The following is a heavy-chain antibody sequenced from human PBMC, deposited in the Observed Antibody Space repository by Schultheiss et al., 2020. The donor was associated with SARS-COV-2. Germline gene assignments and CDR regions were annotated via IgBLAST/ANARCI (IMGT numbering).Heavy chain of an antibody. D-gene: IGHD6-19*01. J-gene: IGHJ4*02. CDR3: AVIAVAGYDY. V-gene: IGHV4-34*01. CDR1: GGSFSGYY. CDR2: IYHSGST. Sequence: SQTLSLTCAVYGGSFSGYYWSWIRQPPGKGLEWIGEIYHSGSTNYNPSLKSRVTISVDTSKNQFSLKLSSVTAADTAVYYCAVIAVAGYDYWGQGTLVTVSS.